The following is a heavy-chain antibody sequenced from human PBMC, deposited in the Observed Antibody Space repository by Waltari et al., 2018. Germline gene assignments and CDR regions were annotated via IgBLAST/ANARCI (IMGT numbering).Heavy chain of an antibody. J-gene: IGHJ5*02. CDR3: AREARSSVNWFDP. D-gene: IGHD6-19*01. V-gene: IGHV4-61*02. CDR2: IYTSGST. Sequence: QVQLQESGPGLVKPSQTLSLTCTVSGGSISSGSYYWSWIRQPAGKGLEWIGRIYTSGSTNYNPSLKSRVTISVDTSKNQFSLKLSSVTAADTAVYYCAREARSSVNWFDPWGQGTLVTVSS. CDR1: GGSISSGSYY.